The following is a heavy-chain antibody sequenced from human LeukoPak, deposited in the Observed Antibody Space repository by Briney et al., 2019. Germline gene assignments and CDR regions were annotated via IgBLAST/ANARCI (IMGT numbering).Heavy chain of an antibody. CDR2: IFRTGST. Sequence: SETLSLTCTVSGVSIGTSSYYWGWIRQPPGKGLEWIGSIFRTGSTYYSASLKSRLSISVDTSKNHIVLKLASVTAADTAVYFCARRVGFYGSGSLNYFDPWGQGILVSVSS. D-gene: IGHD3-10*01. J-gene: IGHJ5*01. V-gene: IGHV4-39*02. CDR1: GVSIGTSSYY. CDR3: ARRVGFYGSGSLNYFDP.